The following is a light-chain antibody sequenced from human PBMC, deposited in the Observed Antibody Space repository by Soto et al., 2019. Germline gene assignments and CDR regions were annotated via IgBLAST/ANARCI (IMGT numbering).Light chain of an antibody. CDR2: STN. V-gene: IGLV8-61*01. CDR1: SGSVSTDYY. J-gene: IGLJ2*01. Sequence: QTVVTQEPSFSVSPGGTVTLSCGLSSGSVSTDYYPSWYQQTPGQPPRTLIYSTNIRSSGVPDRFSGSILANKAALTITGAQEDDESDYHCVLYMGSGILVFGGGTKLTVL. CDR3: VLYMGSGILV.